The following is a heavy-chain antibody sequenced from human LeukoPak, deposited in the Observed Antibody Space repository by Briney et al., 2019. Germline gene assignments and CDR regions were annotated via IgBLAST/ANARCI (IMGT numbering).Heavy chain of an antibody. Sequence: SQTLSLTCTVSGVSISNGANYWSWIRQHPGKGLEWIGYMYYSGTTYYNPSLKSRVTISVDTSKNQFSLKLSSVTAADTAVYYRARGSDGSSGWFSFYHWGPGTLGPGSS. CDR2: MYYSGTT. CDR1: GVSISNGANY. J-gene: IGHJ4*02. V-gene: IGHV4-31*03. CDR3: ARGSDGSSGWFSFYH. D-gene: IGHD6-19*01.